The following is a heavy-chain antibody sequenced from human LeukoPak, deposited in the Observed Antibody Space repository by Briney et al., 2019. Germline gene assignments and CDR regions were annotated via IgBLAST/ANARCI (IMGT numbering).Heavy chain of an antibody. J-gene: IGHJ4*02. Sequence: GASVKVSCKASGYTFTGYYMHWVPQAPGQGLEWMGWINPNSGGTNYAQKFQGRVTMTRDTSISTAYMELSRLRSDDTAVYYCARGRRRVGYNPDYFDYWGQGTLVTVSS. CDR2: INPNSGGT. V-gene: IGHV1-2*02. CDR3: ARGRRRVGYNPDYFDY. D-gene: IGHD5-24*01. CDR1: GYTFTGYY.